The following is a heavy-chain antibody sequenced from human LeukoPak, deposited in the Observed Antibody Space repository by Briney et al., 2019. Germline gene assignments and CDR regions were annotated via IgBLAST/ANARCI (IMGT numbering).Heavy chain of an antibody. CDR1: VGSISSHN. CDR3: ARVDSSGYYNFFDY. CDR2: IYNSGSP. V-gene: IGHV4-59*11. J-gene: IGHJ4*02. Sequence: PSETLSLTCTVSVGSISSHNWNCIPRPPGKGLEWIGDIYNSGSPNYNPSLKSPVTKSVDTSKNQFSLKLSSVTAADTAEYYCARVDSSGYYNFFDYWGQGTLVTVSS. D-gene: IGHD3-22*01.